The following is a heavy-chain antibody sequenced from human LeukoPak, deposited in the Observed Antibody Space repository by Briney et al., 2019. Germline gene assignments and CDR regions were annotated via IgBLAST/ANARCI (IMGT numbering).Heavy chain of an antibody. J-gene: IGHJ4*02. Sequence: GGSLRLSCAASGFTFSSYAMHWVRQAPGKGLEWVAVISYDGSNKYYADSVKGRFTISRDNSKNTLYLQMNSLRAEDTAVYYCARDFLRYYDILTGLFDYWGQGTLVTVSS. CDR2: ISYDGSNK. D-gene: IGHD3-9*01. CDR1: GFTFSSYA. CDR3: ARDFLRYYDILTGLFDY. V-gene: IGHV3-30-3*01.